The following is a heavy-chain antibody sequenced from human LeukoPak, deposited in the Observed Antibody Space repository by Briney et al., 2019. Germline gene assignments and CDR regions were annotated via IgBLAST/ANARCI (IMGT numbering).Heavy chain of an antibody. D-gene: IGHD3-3*01. V-gene: IGHV1-2*06. J-gene: IGHJ4*02. CDR3: ARDLSSTYDFWSGYYTGEVDY. CDR2: INPNSGGT. Sequence: SVKVSCKASGYTFTGYYMHWVRQAPGQGLEWMGRINPNSGGTNYAQKFQGRVTMTRDTSISTAYMELSRLRSDDTAVYYCARDLSSTYDFWSGYYTGEVDYWGQGTLVTVSS. CDR1: GYTFTGYY.